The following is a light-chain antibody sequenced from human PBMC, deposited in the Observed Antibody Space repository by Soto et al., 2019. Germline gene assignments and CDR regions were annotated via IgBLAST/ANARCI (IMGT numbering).Light chain of an antibody. J-gene: IGKJ1*01. Sequence: EIVLTQSPATLSLSPGERATLSCRASQSVSSYLAWYQQKPGQAPRLLIYDASNRATGIPARFSGSGSGTEFTLTITSLQSEDFAVYYCQQYNNRPPQTFGQGTKVDIK. CDR2: DAS. CDR1: QSVSSY. CDR3: QQYNNRPPQT. V-gene: IGKV3-15*01.